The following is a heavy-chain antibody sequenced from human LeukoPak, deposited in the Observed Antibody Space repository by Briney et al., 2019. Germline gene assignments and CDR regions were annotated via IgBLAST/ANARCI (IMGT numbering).Heavy chain of an antibody. Sequence: SETLSLTCTVSGGSISSYYWTWIRQPPGKGLEWIGYIYYSGSTVYNPSLKSRVTISVATSKNQFSLKLTSVTAAGTAVYYCARAAVGASRFDYWGQGILVTVSS. CDR2: IYYSGST. V-gene: IGHV4-59*01. CDR1: GGSISSYY. CDR3: ARAAVGASRFDY. J-gene: IGHJ4*02. D-gene: IGHD6-13*01.